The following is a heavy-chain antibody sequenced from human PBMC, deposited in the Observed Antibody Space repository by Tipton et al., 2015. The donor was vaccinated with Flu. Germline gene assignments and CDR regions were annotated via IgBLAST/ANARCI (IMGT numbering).Heavy chain of an antibody. CDR2: ISRNSGYI. J-gene: IGHJ4*02. D-gene: IGHD3-22*01. CDR1: GFTFNSFT. Sequence: SLRLSCTASGFTFNSFTMGWVRQAPGKGPEWVSSISRNSGYIYYADSVKGRFTISRDNAKNVLYLQMDSLRVEDTAIYYCARESQRGYDSSGYYYVTTDWGQGTLVAVSS. V-gene: IGHV3-21*01. CDR3: ARESQRGYDSSGYYYVTTD.